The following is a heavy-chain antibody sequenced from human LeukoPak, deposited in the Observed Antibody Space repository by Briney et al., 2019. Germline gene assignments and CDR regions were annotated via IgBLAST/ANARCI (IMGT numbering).Heavy chain of an antibody. CDR2: IGPDGGER. D-gene: IGHD6-19*01. V-gene: IGHV3-7*01. Sequence: GGSLRLSCVASGFTFSSSWMGWVRQAPGRGLKWVANIGPDGGERFYVDSVKGRFTISRDNSKNTLNLQLNSLRAEDTAVYYCTRDGSGWSNYWGQGTLVTVSS. CDR1: GFTFSSSW. J-gene: IGHJ4*02. CDR3: TRDGSGWSNY.